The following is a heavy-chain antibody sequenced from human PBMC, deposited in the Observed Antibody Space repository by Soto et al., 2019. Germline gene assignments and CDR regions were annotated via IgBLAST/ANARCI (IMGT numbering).Heavy chain of an antibody. Sequence: PGESLKISCKSSGYSLATYWITWVRQMPGKGLEWMGRIDPSDSYINYSPSFQGRVTISADKSLNTAYLQWSSLEASGTAMYNCARLGDCSGGSCFSRYYYHGMDVWGQGTTVTVSS. D-gene: IGHD2-15*01. CDR2: IDPSDSYI. CDR3: ARLGDCSGGSCFSRYYYHGMDV. V-gene: IGHV5-10-1*01. CDR1: GYSLATYW. J-gene: IGHJ6*02.